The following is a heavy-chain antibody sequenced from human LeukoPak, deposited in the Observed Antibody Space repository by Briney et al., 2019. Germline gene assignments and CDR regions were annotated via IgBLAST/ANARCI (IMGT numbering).Heavy chain of an antibody. Sequence: PGASVKVSCKASGYTFTSYYMHWVRQAPGQGLEWMGIINPSGGSTSYAQKFQGRVTMTRDTSTSTVYMELSSLRSEDTAVYYCARVVAARRVIGWFDPWGQGTLVTVSS. D-gene: IGHD6-6*01. CDR1: GYTFTSYY. CDR3: ARVVAARRVIGWFDP. CDR2: INPSGGST. J-gene: IGHJ5*02. V-gene: IGHV1-46*01.